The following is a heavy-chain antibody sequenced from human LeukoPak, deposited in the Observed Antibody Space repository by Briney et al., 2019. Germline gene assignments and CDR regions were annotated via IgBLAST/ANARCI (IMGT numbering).Heavy chain of an antibody. CDR1: GYSFTSYW. Sequence: GESLQISCKGSGYSFTSYWIGWVRPMPGKGLEWMGIIYPGDSDTRYSPSFQGQVTISADKSISTAYLQWSSLKASDTAMYYCARRIHRYYFDYWGQGTLVTVSS. CDR3: ARRIHRYYFDY. J-gene: IGHJ4*02. V-gene: IGHV5-51*01. CDR2: IYPGDSDT.